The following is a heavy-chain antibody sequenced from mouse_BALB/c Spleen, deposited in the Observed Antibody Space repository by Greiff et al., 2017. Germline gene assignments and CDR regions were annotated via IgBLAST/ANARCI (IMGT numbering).Heavy chain of an antibody. D-gene: IGHD2-10*01. CDR2: ISSGSSTI. V-gene: IGHV5-17*02. J-gene: IGHJ4*01. CDR3: ARRSYYGNYYAMDY. CDR1: GFTFSSFG. Sequence: VQLKESGGGLVQPGGSRKLSCAASGFTFSSFGMHWVRQAPEKGLEWVAYISSGSSTIYYADTVKGRFTISRDNPKNTLFLQMTSLRSEDTAMYYCARRSYYGNYYAMDYWGQGTSVTVSS.